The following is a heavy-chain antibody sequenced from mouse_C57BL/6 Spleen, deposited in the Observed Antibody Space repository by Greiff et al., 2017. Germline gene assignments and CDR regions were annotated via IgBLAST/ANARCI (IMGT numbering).Heavy chain of an antibody. CDR3: ARADYSNPYYFDY. V-gene: IGHV5-6*01. CDR2: ISSGGSYT. J-gene: IGHJ2*01. D-gene: IGHD2-5*01. Sequence: EVKLVESGGDLVKPGGSLKLSCAASGFTFSSYGMSWVRQTPDKRLEWVATISSGGSYTYYPDSVKGRFTISRDNAKNTLYLQMSSLKSEDTAMYYCARADYSNPYYFDYWGQGTTLTVSS. CDR1: GFTFSSYG.